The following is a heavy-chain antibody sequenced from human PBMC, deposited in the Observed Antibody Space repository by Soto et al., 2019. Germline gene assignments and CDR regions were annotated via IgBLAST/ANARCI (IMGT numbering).Heavy chain of an antibody. D-gene: IGHD1-26*01. J-gene: IGHJ1*01. Sequence: QVQLVQSGAEVKKPGSSVKVSCKTSGDTFTSYAISWVRQAPGQGLEWMGGIIPFFNTSNYARKFQGRVTINADESTSTAYMELSSLRYEETAIYDCARAGAYGGTPLDVEHWGQGTLVTVSS. V-gene: IGHV1-69*01. CDR3: ARAGAYGGTPLDVEH. CDR2: IIPFFNTS. CDR1: GDTFTSYA.